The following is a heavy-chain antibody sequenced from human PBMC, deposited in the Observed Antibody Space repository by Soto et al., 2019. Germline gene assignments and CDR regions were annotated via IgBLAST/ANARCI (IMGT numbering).Heavy chain of an antibody. J-gene: IGHJ4*02. V-gene: IGHV1-24*01. CDR1: GYTLTELS. Sequence: QVQLVQSGAEVKKPGASVKVSCKVSGYTLTELSMHWVRQAPGKGLEWMGGFDPEDGETIYAQKVQGRVTMTEDTSTYTAYMELSSLRSEDTAVYYCATDRVGGYGVVGYFDYWGQGTLVTVSS. CDR3: ATDRVGGYGVVGYFDY. CDR2: FDPEDGET. D-gene: IGHD3-10*01.